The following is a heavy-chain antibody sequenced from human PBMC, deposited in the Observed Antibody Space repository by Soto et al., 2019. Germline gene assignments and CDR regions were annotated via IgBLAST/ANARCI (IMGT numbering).Heavy chain of an antibody. V-gene: IGHV3-30-3*01. D-gene: IGHD3-22*01. Sequence: QVQLVESGGGVVQPGRSLRLSCAASGFTFSSYAIHWVRQAPGKGLEWVALISYDGINNYYADSVKGRFTISRDNSKNTLYLQMNSLRAEDTAVYYCAREGPNYYDSSGYYYGSGGFDYWGQGTLVTVSS. CDR3: AREGPNYYDSSGYYYGSGGFDY. CDR1: GFTFSSYA. CDR2: ISYDGINN. J-gene: IGHJ4*02.